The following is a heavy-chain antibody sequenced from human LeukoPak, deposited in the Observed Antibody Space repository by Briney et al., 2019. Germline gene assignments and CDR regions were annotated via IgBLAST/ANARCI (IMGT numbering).Heavy chain of an antibody. D-gene: IGHD3-10*01. CDR2: INVVNGAI. CDR1: GFTLRYYQ. CDR3: VRDGNRGYDMDV. J-gene: IGHJ6*02. Sequence: GSLRLSCATSGFTLRYYQMNWVRQAPGKGLEWVSYINVVNGAIYYADSVKGRFTISGDIATNSVYLQMNSLRAEDTALYYCVRDGNRGYDMDVWGQGTAATVSS. V-gene: IGHV3-48*01.